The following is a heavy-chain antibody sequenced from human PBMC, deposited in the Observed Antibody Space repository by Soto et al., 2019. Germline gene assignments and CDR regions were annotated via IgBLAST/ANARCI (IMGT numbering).Heavy chain of an antibody. D-gene: IGHD3-10*01. CDR3: ARGNALDV. CDR2: TYYRSKWFH. Sequence: SQRLSLTCEISRDSVSSDITSWNWIRQSPSRGLEWLGRTYYRSKWFHDYAASVKRRITINPDTSKNQFSLELNSMTPEDTAVYYCARGNALDVWGQGTVVTVSS. V-gene: IGHV6-1*01. J-gene: IGHJ3*01. CDR1: RDSVSSDITS.